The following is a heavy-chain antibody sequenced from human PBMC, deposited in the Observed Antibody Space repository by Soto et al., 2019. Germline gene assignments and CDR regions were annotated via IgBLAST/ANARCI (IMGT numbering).Heavy chain of an antibody. V-gene: IGHV1-69*12. D-gene: IGHD3-22*01. Sequence: QVQLVQSGAEVKKPGSSVKVSCKASGGTFSSYAISWVRQSPGQGLEWMGGIIPIFGTADDAQKFQGRVTITADESTSTAYMELSSLRSEDTAVYYCARHYDSSGYYFRGLDYWGQGTLVTVSS. CDR2: IIPIFGTA. J-gene: IGHJ4*02. CDR3: ARHYDSSGYYFRGLDY. CDR1: GGTFSSYA.